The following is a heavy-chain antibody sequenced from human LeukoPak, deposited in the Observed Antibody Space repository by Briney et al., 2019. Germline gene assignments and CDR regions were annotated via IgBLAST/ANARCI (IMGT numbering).Heavy chain of an antibody. J-gene: IGHJ4*02. CDR3: ARDRDTRSYYILY. CDR2: INYNGNNK. V-gene: IGHV3-30*02. CDR1: GFSFGSYG. Sequence: PGGSLRLSCAASGFSFGSYGIRWVRQAPGKGLEWVAFINYNGNNKYYADSVKGRFTISRDNSKDTVYLETNSLRDGDTAVYYCARDRDTRSYYILYWGQGTLVTASS. D-gene: IGHD3-10*01.